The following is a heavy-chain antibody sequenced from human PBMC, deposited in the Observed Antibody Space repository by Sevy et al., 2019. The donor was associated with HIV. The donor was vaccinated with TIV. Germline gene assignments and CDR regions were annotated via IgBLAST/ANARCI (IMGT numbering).Heavy chain of an antibody. Sequence: GGSLRLSCAASGFTFSGYEMNWVRQAPGKGLEWVSYISGGGNTIYYAHSVKGRFTISRDNAKNSLYLQMNSLRAEDTAVYYCARELVASGPAFDYWGQGSLVTVSS. CDR1: GFTFSGYE. V-gene: IGHV3-48*03. D-gene: IGHD3-3*02. CDR3: ARELVASGPAFDY. J-gene: IGHJ4*02. CDR2: ISGGGNTI.